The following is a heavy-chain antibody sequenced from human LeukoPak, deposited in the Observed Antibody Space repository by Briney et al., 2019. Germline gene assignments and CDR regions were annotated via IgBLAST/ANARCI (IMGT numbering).Heavy chain of an antibody. CDR3: ARRAVAEWYFDL. V-gene: IGHV4-59*01. CDR1: GDSITNYY. J-gene: IGHJ2*01. CDR2: IYYSGST. D-gene: IGHD6-19*01. Sequence: SETLSLTCTVSGDSITNYYWNWIRQLPGKGLEWIGYIYYSGSTNYNPSLKSRVTTSVDTSKNQFSLNLSSVTAADTAVYYCARRAVAEWYFDLWGRGTLVTVSS.